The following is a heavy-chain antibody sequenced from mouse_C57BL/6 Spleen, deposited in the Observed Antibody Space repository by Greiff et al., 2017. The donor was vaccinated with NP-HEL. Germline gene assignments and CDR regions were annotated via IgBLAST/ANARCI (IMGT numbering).Heavy chain of an antibody. CDR2: ISSGGSYT. D-gene: IGHD2-4*01. Sequence: EVQGVESGGDLVKPGGSLKLSCAASGFTFSSYGMSWVRQTPDKRLEWVATISSGGSYTYYPDSVKGRFTISRDNAKNTLYLQMSSLKSEDTAMYYCARFYDYFAYWGQGTLVTVSA. CDR3: ARFYDYFAY. CDR1: GFTFSSYG. V-gene: IGHV5-6*01. J-gene: IGHJ3*01.